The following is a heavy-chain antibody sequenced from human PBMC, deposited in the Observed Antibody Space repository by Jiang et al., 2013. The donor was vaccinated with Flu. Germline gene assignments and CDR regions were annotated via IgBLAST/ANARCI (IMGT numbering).Heavy chain of an antibody. CDR3: ARGGRQMATMFH. CDR1: GGSISSYY. V-gene: IGHV4-59*01. J-gene: IGHJ4*02. D-gene: IGHD5-24*01. Sequence: LLKPSETLSLTCTVSGGSISSYYWSWIRQPPGKGLEWIGYIYYSGSTNYNPSLKSRVTISVDTSKNQFSLKLSSVTAADTAVYYCARGGRQMATMFHWGQGTLVTVSS. CDR2: IYYSGST.